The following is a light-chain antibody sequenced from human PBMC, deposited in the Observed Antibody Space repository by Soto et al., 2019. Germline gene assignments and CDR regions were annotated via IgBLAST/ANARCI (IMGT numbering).Light chain of an antibody. V-gene: IGLV2-8*01. CDR2: EVS. CDR1: SSDVGGYNY. J-gene: IGLJ1*01. CDR3: SSYAGSNNYV. Sequence: QSALTQPPSASGSPGQSVTISCIGTSSDVGGYNYVSWYQQHPGKAPKLMIYEVSRRPSGVPDRFSGSKSGNTASLTVSGLQAEDEADYYRSSYAGSNNYVFGTGTKLTVL.